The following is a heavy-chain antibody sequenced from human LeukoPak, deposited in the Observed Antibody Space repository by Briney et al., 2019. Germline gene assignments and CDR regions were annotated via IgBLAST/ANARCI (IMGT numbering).Heavy chain of an antibody. CDR1: GSTFSSYA. CDR3: ARDPPRPEYHVFDP. V-gene: IGHV1-69*13. D-gene: IGHD2-2*01. Sequence: GASVKVSCKASGSTFSSYAFSWVRRAPGQGLEWMGGIIPMSGTANYAQKFQGRVTITADESTSTIYMEFRSLRYEDTAVYYCARDPPRPEYHVFDPWGQGTLVTVSS. CDR2: IIPMSGTA. J-gene: IGHJ5*02.